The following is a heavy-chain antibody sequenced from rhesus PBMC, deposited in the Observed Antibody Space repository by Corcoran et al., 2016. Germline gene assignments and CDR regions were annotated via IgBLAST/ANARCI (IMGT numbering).Heavy chain of an antibody. CDR2: IYGSGSST. CDR1: GGSISSSY. CDR3: ARGGIFGLVIIMADY. D-gene: IGHD3-3*01. J-gene: IGHJ4*01. V-gene: IGHV4-169*01. Sequence: QLQLQESGPGLVKPSETLSVTCAVSGGSISSSYWSWIRQAPGKGLEWIGYIYGSGSSTNYIPALKSRVTLSVDTSKNQLSLKLSSVTTADTAVYYWARGGIFGLVIIMADYWGQGVLVTVSS.